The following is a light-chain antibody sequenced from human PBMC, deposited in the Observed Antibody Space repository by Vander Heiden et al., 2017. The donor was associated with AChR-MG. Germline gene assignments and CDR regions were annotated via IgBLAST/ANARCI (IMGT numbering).Light chain of an antibody. CDR1: NLGSKH. CDR2: TDS. V-gene: IGLV3-9*01. CDR3: QVWDSFTDV. Sequence: SYALTQPLSVSVALGQTARITCERYNLGSKHVYWYQQKPGQAAVLVIYTDSNRPSGIPERFSGSHSGNTATLTISRAQAGEEADYFCQVWDSFTDVFGPGTKVTVL. J-gene: IGLJ1*01.